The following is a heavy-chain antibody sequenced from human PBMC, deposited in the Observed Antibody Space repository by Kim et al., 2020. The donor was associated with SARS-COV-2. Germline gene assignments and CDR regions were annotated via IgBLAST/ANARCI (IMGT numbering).Heavy chain of an antibody. V-gene: IGHV3-48*03. J-gene: IGHJ4*02. CDR3: ARGPNYSPFDY. Sequence: IYYAASERGRFTISRDNDKNSLYLQMNSLRAEDTAVYYCARGPNYSPFDYWGQGTLVTVSS. D-gene: IGHD4-4*01. CDR2: I.